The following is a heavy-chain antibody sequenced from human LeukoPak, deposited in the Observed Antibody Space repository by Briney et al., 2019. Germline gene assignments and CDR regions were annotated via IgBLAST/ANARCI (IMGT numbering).Heavy chain of an antibody. CDR2: ISSSSSYI. V-gene: IGHV3-21*01. CDR3: ARRRYFDR. CDR1: GVTVGNNY. Sequence: GGSLRLSCAASGVTVGNNYMNWVRQAPGKGLEWVSSISSSSSYIYYADSVKGRFTISRDNAKNSLYLQMNSLRAEDTAVYYCARRRYFDRWGQGTLVTVSS. J-gene: IGHJ4*02. D-gene: IGHD3-9*01.